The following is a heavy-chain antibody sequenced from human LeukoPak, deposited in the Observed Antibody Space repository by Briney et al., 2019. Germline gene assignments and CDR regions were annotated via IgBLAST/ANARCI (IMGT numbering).Heavy chain of an antibody. CDR1: GYTFTNYG. Sequence: VASVKVSCKASGYTFTNYGISWVRQAPGQGLEWTGWISAYNGNTNYAQKFQGRVTMTTDTSTSTAYMELRSLRSDDTAVYYCARDRDYGDYNTQDLFVYWGQGTLVTVSS. CDR3: ARDRDYGDYNTQDLFVY. V-gene: IGHV1-18*01. D-gene: IGHD4-17*01. J-gene: IGHJ4*02. CDR2: ISAYNGNT.